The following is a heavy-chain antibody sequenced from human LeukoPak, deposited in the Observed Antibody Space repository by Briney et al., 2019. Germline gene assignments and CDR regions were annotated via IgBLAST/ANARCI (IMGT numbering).Heavy chain of an antibody. CDR2: IYTSGNT. D-gene: IGHD3-22*01. V-gene: IGHV4-61*02. J-gene: IGHJ4*02. CDR1: GGSISSGSYY. Sequence: PSETLSLTCTVSGGSISSGSYYWSWIRQPAGKGLEWIGRIYTSGNTNYNPSLKSRVTISVDTSKNQFSLKVSSVTAADTAVYYCAGERWYYDDSSGYYDYWGQGTLVTVSS. CDR3: AGERWYYDDSSGYYDY.